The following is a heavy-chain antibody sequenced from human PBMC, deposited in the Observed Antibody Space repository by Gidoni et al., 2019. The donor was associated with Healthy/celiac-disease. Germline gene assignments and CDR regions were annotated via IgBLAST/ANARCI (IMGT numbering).Heavy chain of an antibody. J-gene: IGHJ6*02. D-gene: IGHD3-10*01. Sequence: EVQLVESGGVVVQPGGSLRLSCAASGFTFDDYTMHRVRQAQGKGLEWVSLISWDGGSTYYADSVKGRFTISRDNSKNSLYLQMNSLRTEDTALYYCAKASIWFGTGGYYYYYGMDVWGQGTTVTVSS. CDR3: AKASIWFGTGGYYYYYGMDV. V-gene: IGHV3-43*01. CDR1: GFTFDDYT. CDR2: ISWDGGST.